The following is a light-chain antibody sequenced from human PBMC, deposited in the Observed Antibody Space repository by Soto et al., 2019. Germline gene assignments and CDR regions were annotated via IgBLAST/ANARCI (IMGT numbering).Light chain of an antibody. CDR2: AAS. Sequence: DIQMTQSPSSLSASVGDRGTITCRASQSISNYFNWYQQKPGKAPKLLIYAASSMQSGVPTRFSGSGSETDFPLAISSLQTDDSAPYYCHQSFRPLWTFGQGTKVEV. J-gene: IGKJ1*01. CDR3: HQSFRPLWT. V-gene: IGKV1-39*01. CDR1: QSISNY.